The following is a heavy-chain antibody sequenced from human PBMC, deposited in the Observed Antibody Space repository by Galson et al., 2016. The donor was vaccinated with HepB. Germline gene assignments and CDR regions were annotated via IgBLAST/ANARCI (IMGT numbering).Heavy chain of an antibody. CDR2: IYIDGST. J-gene: IGHJ5*02. Sequence: TLSLTCTVSGDSVTSCCHYWSWVRQPAGKGLEWIGRIYIDGSTNYNPSLKSRVSISLDTSKNQFSLQLTSVTAAATAVYYCSRAMEQWRGFDPWGQGTLVTVSS. CDR1: GDSVTSCCHY. CDR3: SRAMEQWRGFDP. V-gene: IGHV4-61*02. D-gene: IGHD1/OR15-1a*01.